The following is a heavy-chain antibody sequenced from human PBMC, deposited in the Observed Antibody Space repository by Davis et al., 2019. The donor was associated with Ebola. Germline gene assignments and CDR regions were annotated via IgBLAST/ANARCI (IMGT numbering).Heavy chain of an antibody. CDR3: VKGGSYYGSGSYWVRYYGMDV. CDR1: GFIVSDKY. CDR2: IYRDERT. D-gene: IGHD3-10*01. J-gene: IGHJ6*02. V-gene: IGHV3-53*05. Sequence: GESLKISCAASGFIVSDKYMSWVRQAPGKGLEWVSVIYRDERTYYADSVKGRFTVSRDNSENTVYLQMNSLTNEDTAVYYCVKGGSYYGSGSYWVRYYGMDVWGQGTTVTVSS.